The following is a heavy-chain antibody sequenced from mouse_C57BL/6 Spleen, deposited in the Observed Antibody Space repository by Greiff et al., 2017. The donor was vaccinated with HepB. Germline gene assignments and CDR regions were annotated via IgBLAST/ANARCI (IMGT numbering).Heavy chain of an antibody. V-gene: IGHV1-53*01. CDR2: INPSNGGT. Sequence: QVQLQQPGTELVKPGASVKLSCKASGYTFTSYWMHWVKQRPGQGLEWIGNINPSNGGTNYNEKFKSKATLTVDKSSSTAYMQLSSLTSEDSAVYYCAREERLYYGSRYFDYWGQGTTLTVSS. CDR3: AREERLYYGSRYFDY. CDR1: GYTFTSYW. J-gene: IGHJ2*01. D-gene: IGHD1-1*01.